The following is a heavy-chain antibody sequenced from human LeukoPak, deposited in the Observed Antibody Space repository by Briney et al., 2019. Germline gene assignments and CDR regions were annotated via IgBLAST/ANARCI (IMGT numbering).Heavy chain of an antibody. Sequence: GGSLRLSCAASGFTFSDYYMSWIRQAPGKGLEWVSAISGSGGSTYYADSVKGRFTISRDNSKNTLYLQMNSLRAEDTAVYYCAKGAPVVVPAATPYGMDVWGKGTTVTVSS. CDR1: GFTFSDYY. V-gene: IGHV3-23*01. D-gene: IGHD2-2*01. CDR3: AKGAPVVVPAATPYGMDV. J-gene: IGHJ6*04. CDR2: ISGSGGST.